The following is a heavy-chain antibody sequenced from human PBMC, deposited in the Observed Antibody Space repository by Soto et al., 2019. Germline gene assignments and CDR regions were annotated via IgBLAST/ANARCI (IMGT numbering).Heavy chain of an antibody. CDR1: GFTFSNYG. J-gene: IGHJ1*01. V-gene: IGHV3-30*18. CDR3: AKDGIALGDYAEYFQH. CDR2: ISYDGSNK. D-gene: IGHD4-17*01. Sequence: QVQLVESGGGVVHPGRSLRLSCAASGFTFSNYGMHWVRQAPGKGLEWVAFISYDGSNKYYADSVKGRFTISRDNSKNTLYLQMNSLRAEDTAIYYCAKDGIALGDYAEYFQHWGQGTLVTVSS.